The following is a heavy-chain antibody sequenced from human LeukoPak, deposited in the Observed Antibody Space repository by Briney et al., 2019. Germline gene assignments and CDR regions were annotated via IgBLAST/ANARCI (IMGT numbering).Heavy chain of an antibody. CDR1: GGSFSGYY. CDR2: INRSGST. CDR3: ARSITIFGVVIRKSTNWFDP. V-gene: IGHV4-34*01. J-gene: IGHJ5*02. Sequence: SETLSLTCAVYGGSFSGYYWSWIRQPPGKGLEWIGEINRSGSTNYNPSLKSRVTISVDTSKNQFSLKLSSVTAADTAVYYCARSITIFGVVIRKSTNWFDPWGQGTLVTVSS. D-gene: IGHD3-3*01.